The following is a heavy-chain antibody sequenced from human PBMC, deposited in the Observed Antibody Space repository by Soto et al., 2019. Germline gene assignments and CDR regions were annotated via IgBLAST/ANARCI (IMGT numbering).Heavy chain of an antibody. V-gene: IGHV4-59*08. CDR2: IYYSGST. CDR1: GGSISSYY. Sequence: PSETLSLTCTVSGGSISSYYWSWIRQPPGKGLEWIGYIYYSGSTNYNPSLKSRVTISVDTSKNQFSLKLSSVTAADTAVYYCARQGVDGMDVWGQGTTVTVSS. D-gene: IGHD2-15*01. CDR3: ARQGVDGMDV. J-gene: IGHJ6*02.